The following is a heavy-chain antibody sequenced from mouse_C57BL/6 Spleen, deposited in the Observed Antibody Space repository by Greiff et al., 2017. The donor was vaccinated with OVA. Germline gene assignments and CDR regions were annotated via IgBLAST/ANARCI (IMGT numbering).Heavy chain of an antibody. V-gene: IGHV5-17*01. Sequence: EVMLVESGGGLVKPGGSLKLSCAASGFTFSDYGMHWVRQAPEKGLEWVAYISSGSSTIYYADTVKGRFTISRDNAKNTLFLQMTSLRSEDTAMYYCARHITTVVAPSYWYFDVWGTGTTVTVSS. CDR2: ISSGSSTI. CDR3: ARHITTVVAPSYWYFDV. CDR1: GFTFSDYG. J-gene: IGHJ1*03. D-gene: IGHD1-1*01.